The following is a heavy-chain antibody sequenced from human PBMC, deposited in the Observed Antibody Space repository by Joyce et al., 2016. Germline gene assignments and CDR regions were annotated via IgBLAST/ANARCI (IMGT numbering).Heavy chain of an antibody. CDR3: ARDAIAARSMHWYVDL. CDR2: ISTSSSYI. D-gene: IGHD6-6*01. J-gene: IGHJ2*01. V-gene: IGHV3-21*02. Sequence: EVQLVESGGGLVKPGESLRLSCAGSGFTFSSYTMNWVRQAPGKGLEWVSFISTSSSYIYYADSGKGRFTVSRDNARKSLYLQMDSLRPEDSAVYYCARDAIAARSMHWYVDLWGRGTLVTVSS. CDR1: GFTFSSYT.